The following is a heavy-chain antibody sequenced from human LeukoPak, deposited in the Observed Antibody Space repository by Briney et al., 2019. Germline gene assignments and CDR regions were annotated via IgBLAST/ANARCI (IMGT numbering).Heavy chain of an antibody. CDR2: INPNSGGT. CDR1: GYTFTGYY. J-gene: IGHJ4*02. Sequence: ASVKVSCKASGYTFTGYYMHWVRQAPGQGLEWMGRINPNSGGTNYAQKFQGRVTMTRDTSISTAYMELSRLRSDDTAVYYCARGADSSGISDFDYWGRGTLVTVPS. V-gene: IGHV1-2*06. D-gene: IGHD6-19*01. CDR3: ARGADSSGISDFDY.